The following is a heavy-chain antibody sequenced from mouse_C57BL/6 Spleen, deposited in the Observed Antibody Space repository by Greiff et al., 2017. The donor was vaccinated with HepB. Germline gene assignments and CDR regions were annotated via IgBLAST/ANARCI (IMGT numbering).Heavy chain of an antibody. Sequence: EVQLQQSGAELVRPGASVKLSCTASGFNIKDYYMHWVKQRPEQGLEWIGRIDPEDGDTEYAPKFQGKATMTADTSSNTAYLQLSSLTSEDTAVYYCTTKYYGSSDDYYAMDYWGQGTSVTVSS. J-gene: IGHJ4*01. CDR3: TTKYYGSSDDYYAMDY. CDR1: GFNIKDYY. D-gene: IGHD1-1*01. CDR2: IDPEDGDT. V-gene: IGHV14-1*01.